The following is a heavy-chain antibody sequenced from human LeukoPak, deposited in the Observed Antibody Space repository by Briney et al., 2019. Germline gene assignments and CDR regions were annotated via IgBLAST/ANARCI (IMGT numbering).Heavy chain of an antibody. CDR3: AKLISGPYYFDY. V-gene: IGHV3-23*01. CDR2: ISGSGGST. Sequence: GGSLRLSCAASGFTFSSYAMSWVRQAPGKGLEWVSAISGSGGSTYYADSVKGRFTISRDNSKNTLYLQINSLRAGDTAVYYCAKLISGPYYFDYWGQGTLVTVSS. D-gene: IGHD2-15*01. J-gene: IGHJ4*02. CDR1: GFTFSSYA.